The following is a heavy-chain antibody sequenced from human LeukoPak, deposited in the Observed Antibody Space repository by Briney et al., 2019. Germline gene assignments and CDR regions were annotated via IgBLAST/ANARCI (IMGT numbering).Heavy chain of an antibody. J-gene: IGHJ6*02. CDR3: ARDFYYDSSGYQALGGMDV. CDR1: GYRFTGYY. V-gene: IGHV1-2*02. D-gene: IGHD3-22*01. CDR2: INPNSGGT. Sequence: ASVKVSCKASGYRFTGYYIHWVRQAPGQGLEWMGWINPNSGGTNYAQKFQGRVTMTRDTSISTAYMELSRLRSDDTAVYYCARDFYYDSSGYQALGGMDVWGQGTTVTVSS.